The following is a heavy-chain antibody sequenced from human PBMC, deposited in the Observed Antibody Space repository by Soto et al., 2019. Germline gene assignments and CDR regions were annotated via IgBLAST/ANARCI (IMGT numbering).Heavy chain of an antibody. CDR3: ARGRRGAAAGTSYFDY. Sequence: SETLSLTCTFPGASISGVVVPWAGTPKPPGKGRKWIASIKNSGTIFYNPSLKSRVTISVDTSKNQFSLKLSSVTAADTAVYYCARGRRGAAAGTSYFDYWGQGTLVTVS. CDR1: GASISGVVVP. V-gene: IGHV4-39*07. CDR2: IKNSGTI. D-gene: IGHD6-13*01. J-gene: IGHJ4*02.